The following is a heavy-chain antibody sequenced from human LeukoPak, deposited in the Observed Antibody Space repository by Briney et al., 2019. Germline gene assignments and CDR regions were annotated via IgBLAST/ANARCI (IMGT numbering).Heavy chain of an antibody. CDR2: ISGSGGGT. CDR1: GFTFSSYA. J-gene: IGHJ4*02. CDR3: AILGYCTITSCQGDY. V-gene: IGHV3-23*01. Sequence: GGSLRLSCAASGFTFSSYAMSWVRQAPGKGLEWVSAISGSGGGTNYADSVKGRFTISRDNSKNTLYLQMNSLRAEDTAVYYCAILGYCTITSCQGDYWGQGTLVTVSS. D-gene: IGHD2-2*01.